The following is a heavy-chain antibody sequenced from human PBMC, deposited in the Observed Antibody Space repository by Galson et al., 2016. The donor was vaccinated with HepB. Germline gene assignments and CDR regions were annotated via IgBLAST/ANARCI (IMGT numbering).Heavy chain of an antibody. CDR1: GGSISSSVYY. J-gene: IGHJ5*02. CDR2: VSYTGST. CDR3: AGQSAGVYNYFDT. D-gene: IGHD1-20*01. V-gene: IGHV4-39*01. Sequence: ETLSLTCTVSGGSISSSVYYWGWIRQPPGKGLEWIGSVSYTGSTYYNPSLRSRVTISVDTSKNHSSLRRSSVTAAETAIYFCAGQSAGVYNYFDTWGQGTLFTVSS.